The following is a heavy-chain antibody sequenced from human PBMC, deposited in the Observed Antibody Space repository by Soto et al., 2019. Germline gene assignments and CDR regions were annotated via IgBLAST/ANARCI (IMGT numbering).Heavy chain of an antibody. CDR1: GGSFSGYY. D-gene: IGHD2-2*01. CDR2: INHSGST. V-gene: IGHV4-34*01. J-gene: IGHJ4*02. Sequence: SETLSLTCAVYGGSFSGYYWSWIRQPPGKGLEWIGEINHSGSTNYNPSLKSRVTISVDTSKNQFSLKLSSVTAADTAVYYCARGTSIVVVPAAIIRDYWGQGTLVTVSS. CDR3: ARGTSIVVVPAAIIRDY.